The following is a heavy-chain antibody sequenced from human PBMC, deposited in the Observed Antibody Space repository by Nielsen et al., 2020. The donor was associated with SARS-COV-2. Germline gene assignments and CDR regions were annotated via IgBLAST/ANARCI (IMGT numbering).Heavy chain of an antibody. CDR3: ARGGVNGWWDY. D-gene: IGHD6-19*01. J-gene: IGHJ4*02. Sequence: VKVSCKASGYRFTSYAIHWVRQAPGQGLESMGWINAGNGYTEYSQNFQGRVTITTDTSATTAYMEVRYLKSEDTAVFYCARGGVNGWWDYWGQGTLVTVSS. CDR2: INAGNGYT. V-gene: IGHV1-3*01. CDR1: GYRFTSYA.